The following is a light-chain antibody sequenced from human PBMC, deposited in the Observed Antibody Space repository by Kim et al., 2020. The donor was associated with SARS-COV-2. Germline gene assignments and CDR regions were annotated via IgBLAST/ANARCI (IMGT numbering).Light chain of an antibody. CDR2: GAS. CDR1: QRVGSDN. J-gene: IGKJ1*01. V-gene: IGKV3D-20*01. Sequence: LSPGEKATLSCGASQRVGSDNVAWYQHKPGLPPRLLIFGASRRATGVPGRFTGSGSGSDFTLTIDRLEPEDFAVYSCQQYGGSPRTFGQGTRVEI. CDR3: QQYGGSPRT.